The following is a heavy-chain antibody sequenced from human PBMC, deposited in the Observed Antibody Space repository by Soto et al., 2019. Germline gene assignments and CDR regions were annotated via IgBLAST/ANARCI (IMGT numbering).Heavy chain of an antibody. CDR3: ARDRPGDEGDAFDI. Sequence: EVQLVETGGGLIQPGGSLRLSCAASRLTVSSNYMNWVRQAPGKGLEWVSVLYSGGSTHYAGSVKGRFIISRDNSKNTVYLQMNSLRAEDTAVYYCARDRPGDEGDAFDIWGHGTMVTVSS. CDR1: RLTVSSNY. J-gene: IGHJ3*02. CDR2: LYSGGST. V-gene: IGHV3-53*02. D-gene: IGHD3-10*01.